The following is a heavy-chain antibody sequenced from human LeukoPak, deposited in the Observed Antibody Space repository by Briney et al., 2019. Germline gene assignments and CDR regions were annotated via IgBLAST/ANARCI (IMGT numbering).Heavy chain of an antibody. CDR2: IYYSGST. D-gene: IGHD4-23*01. CDR3: ARTTVVTYPVDY. J-gene: IGHJ4*02. Sequence: SETLSLTCTVSGYSISSGYYWGWIRQPPGKGLEWIGSIYYSGSTYYNPSLKSRVTISVDTSKNQFSLKLSSVTAADTAVYYCARTTVVTYPVDYWGQGTLVTVSS. V-gene: IGHV4-38-2*02. CDR1: GYSISSGYY.